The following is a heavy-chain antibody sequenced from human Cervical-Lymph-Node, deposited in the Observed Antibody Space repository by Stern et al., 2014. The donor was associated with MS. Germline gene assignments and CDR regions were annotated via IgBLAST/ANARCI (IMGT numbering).Heavy chain of an antibody. CDR1: GFTFSRYS. Sequence: EVHLVESGGGLVKPGGSLRLSCAGSGFTFSRYSLYWVRPAPGKGLWWGSSISRSSSYIYYADSVKGRFTISRDNAKNSLYLQMNSLRAEDTAVYYCAREVGRAEVVLRFYYYGMDVWGQGTTVTVSS. J-gene: IGHJ6*02. V-gene: IGHV3-21*01. D-gene: IGHD2-15*01. CDR3: AREVGRAEVVLRFYYYGMDV. CDR2: ISRSSSYI.